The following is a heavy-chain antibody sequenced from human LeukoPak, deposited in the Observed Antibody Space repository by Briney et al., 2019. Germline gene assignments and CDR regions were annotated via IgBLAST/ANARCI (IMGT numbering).Heavy chain of an antibody. V-gene: IGHV3-30*04. J-gene: IGHJ5*02. D-gene: IGHD6-19*01. Sequence: GGSLRLSCAASGFTFSSYAMHWVRQAPGKGLEWVAVISYDGSNKYYADSVKGRFTISRDNSKNTLYLQMNSLRAEDTAVYYCARGFRRDSSGWYETWGQGTLVTVSS. CDR2: ISYDGSNK. CDR1: GFTFSSYA. CDR3: ARGFRRDSSGWYET.